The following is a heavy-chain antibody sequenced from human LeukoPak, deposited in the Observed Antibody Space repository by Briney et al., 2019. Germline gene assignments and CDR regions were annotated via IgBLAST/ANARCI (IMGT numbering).Heavy chain of an antibody. CDR1: GGSLSSSSYY. Sequence: SETLSLTCTVSGGSLSSSSYYWGWIRQPPGKGLEWIGRIYYSGSTYYNASLKSRVTISVDTSKNQFSLKLSSVTAADTAVYYCARSTRYCTNGVCSNIFDYWGQGTWSPSPQ. CDR2: IYYSGST. J-gene: IGHJ4*02. V-gene: IGHV4-39*07. D-gene: IGHD2-8*01. CDR3: ARSTRYCTNGVCSNIFDY.